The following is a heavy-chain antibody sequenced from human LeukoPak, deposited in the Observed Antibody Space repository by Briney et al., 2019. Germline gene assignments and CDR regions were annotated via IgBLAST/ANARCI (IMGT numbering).Heavy chain of an antibody. CDR3: ASYIAAAGTWSRWFDP. CDR1: GFTFSSYW. Sequence: PGGSLRLSCTASGFTFSSYWMSWVRQAPGKGLEWVANIKQDGSEKHYVDSVKGRFTIPRDNAKNSLYLQMNSLRAEDTAVYYCASYIAAAGTWSRWFDPWGQGTLVTVSS. CDR2: IKQDGSEK. V-gene: IGHV3-7*01. D-gene: IGHD6-13*01. J-gene: IGHJ5*02.